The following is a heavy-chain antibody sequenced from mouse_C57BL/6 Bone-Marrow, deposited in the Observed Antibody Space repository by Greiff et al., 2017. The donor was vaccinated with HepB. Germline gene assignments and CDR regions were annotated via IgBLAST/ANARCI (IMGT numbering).Heavy chain of an antibody. CDR3: ARRYYGSSYYWFAY. Sequence: QVQLQQPGAELVKPGASVKLSCKASGYTFTSYWMHWVKQRPGQGLEWIGMIHPNSGSTNYNEKFKSKATLTVDKSSSTAYMQLSSLTSEDSAVYYCARRYYGSSYYWFAYWGQGTLVTVSA. D-gene: IGHD1-1*01. V-gene: IGHV1-64*01. CDR1: GYTFTSYW. J-gene: IGHJ3*01. CDR2: IHPNSGST.